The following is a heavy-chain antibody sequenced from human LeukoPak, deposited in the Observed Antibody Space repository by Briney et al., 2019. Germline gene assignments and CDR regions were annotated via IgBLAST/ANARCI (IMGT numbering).Heavy chain of an antibody. Sequence: GASVKVSCKASGGTFSSYAISWVRQAPGQGLEWMGGIIPIFGTANYAQKFQGRVTITADKSTSTAYMELSSLRSEDTAVYYCGVGPYSSSWYLNYYYYMDVWGKGTTVTVSS. CDR1: GGTFSSYA. V-gene: IGHV1-69*06. D-gene: IGHD6-13*01. CDR3: GVGPYSSSWYLNYYYYMDV. CDR2: IIPIFGTA. J-gene: IGHJ6*03.